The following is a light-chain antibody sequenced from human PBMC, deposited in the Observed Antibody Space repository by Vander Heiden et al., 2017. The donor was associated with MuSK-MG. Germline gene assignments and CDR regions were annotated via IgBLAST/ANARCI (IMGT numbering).Light chain of an antibody. J-gene: IGKJ2*01. Sequence: DNQMIQSPSSLSASVGDRVTITCRASKSISSYLNLYQQKLGKAPMLLYCAAASLQRGVPSRFGSGASGTDFTLTISSLQPDEFATYYYQQSYSTPYTFGQGTKLEIK. V-gene: IGKV1-39*01. CDR3: QQSYSTPYT. CDR1: KSISSY. CDR2: AAA.